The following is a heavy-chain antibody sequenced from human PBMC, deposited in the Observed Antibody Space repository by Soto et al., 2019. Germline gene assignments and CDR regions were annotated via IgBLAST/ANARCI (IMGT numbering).Heavy chain of an antibody. D-gene: IGHD3-22*01. V-gene: IGHV1-69*01. CDR1: GATFDKNG. CDR2: IIPLFGEP. Sequence: QVQLMQSGAEVKKPGSSVKVSCKASGATFDKNGFSGVRQAPGKGLGWRGGIIPLFGEPNYDQKFKDRVIITADESTATVYMQLSGLRSEDTAMYYCARGWPRGTMIVVDSENFGLDVWGQGTPVTVSS. J-gene: IGHJ6*02. CDR3: ARGWPRGTMIVVDSENFGLDV.